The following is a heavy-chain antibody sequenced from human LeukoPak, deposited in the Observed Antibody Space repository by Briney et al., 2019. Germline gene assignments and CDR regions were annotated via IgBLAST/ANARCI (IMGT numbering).Heavy chain of an antibody. V-gene: IGHV3-21*01. Sequence: GGSLRLSCAASGFTFSSYSMNWVRQAPGKGLEWVSSISSSSSYIYYADSVKGRFTISRDNAKNSLYLQMNSLRAEDTAVYYCARDYYGSGSLFGYWGQGTLVTVSS. J-gene: IGHJ4*02. CDR3: ARDYYGSGSLFGY. CDR2: ISSSSSYI. CDR1: GFTFSSYS. D-gene: IGHD3-10*01.